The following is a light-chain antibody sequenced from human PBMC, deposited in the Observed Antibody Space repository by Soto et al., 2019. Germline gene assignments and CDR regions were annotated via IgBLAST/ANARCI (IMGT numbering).Light chain of an antibody. CDR1: QTVNSR. CDR2: HTS. V-gene: IGKV3-11*01. CDR3: HQRQSWPRT. Sequence: EVVLRQSPATLSSSPGERATLSCRASQTVNSRLAWYQHKPGQAPRLLIYHTSNRATGIPARFSGSGSGTDFTLTISSLEPEDFAVYYCHQRQSWPRTFGQGTKVDI. J-gene: IGKJ1*01.